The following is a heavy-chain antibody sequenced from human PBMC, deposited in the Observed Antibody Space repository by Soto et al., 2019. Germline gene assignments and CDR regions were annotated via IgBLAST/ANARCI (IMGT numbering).Heavy chain of an antibody. J-gene: IGHJ3*02. CDR1: GGSFSTYV. CDR2: IIPISGTS. D-gene: IGHD3-9*01. V-gene: IGHV1-69*01. Sequence: ASVKVSCKASGGSFSTYVIAWVRQAPGQGLEWMGGIIPISGTSNYAQKYQGRVAIIADESTNTVYMELSSLRSDDTAVYYCARELRYIDRSDEDSHIWAQGSMVTV. CDR3: ARELRYIDRSDEDSHI.